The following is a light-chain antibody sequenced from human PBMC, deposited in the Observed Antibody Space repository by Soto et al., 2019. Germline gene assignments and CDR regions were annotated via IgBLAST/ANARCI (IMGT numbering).Light chain of an antibody. CDR1: QSVSSAY. CDR3: QQYGNSPYT. Sequence: EIVLTQSPGTLSLSPGERATLSCRASQSVSSAYLAWYKQKPGQAPRVLIFDASSRATGIPDRFSGSGSGTDFTLTISRLEPEDFAVYYCQQYGNSPYTFGQGTKLETK. CDR2: DAS. J-gene: IGKJ2*01. V-gene: IGKV3-20*01.